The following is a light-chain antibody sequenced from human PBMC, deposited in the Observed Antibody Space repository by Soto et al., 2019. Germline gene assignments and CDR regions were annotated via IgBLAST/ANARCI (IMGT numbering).Light chain of an antibody. Sequence: DLVMTQSPLSLPVTPGEPASISCRSSQSLLHSNGYNYLDWYLQKPGQSPQLLIYLGSNRASGVPDRFSGSGSGTDFTLKISRVEAEDVGVYYCMQSLHLPRTFGPGTKVDIK. CDR1: QSLLHSNGYNY. J-gene: IGKJ3*01. CDR3: MQSLHLPRT. V-gene: IGKV2-28*01. CDR2: LGS.